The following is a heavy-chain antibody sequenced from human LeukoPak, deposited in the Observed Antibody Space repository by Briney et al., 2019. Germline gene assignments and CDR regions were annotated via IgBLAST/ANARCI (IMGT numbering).Heavy chain of an antibody. D-gene: IGHD6-13*01. Sequence: PGGSLRLSCAASGFTFSSYSMHWVRQAPGKGLEWVSSISSSSSYIYYADSVKGRFTISRDNAKNSLYLQMNSLRAEDTAVYYCARARQRYSSSWYWRFDYWGQGTLVTVSS. J-gene: IGHJ4*02. CDR3: ARARQRYSSSWYWRFDY. CDR1: GFTFSSYS. CDR2: ISSSSSYI. V-gene: IGHV3-21*01.